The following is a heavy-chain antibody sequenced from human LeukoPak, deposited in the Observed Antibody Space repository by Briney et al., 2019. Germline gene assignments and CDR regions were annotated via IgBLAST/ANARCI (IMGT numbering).Heavy chain of an antibody. CDR2: ISYDGSNK. J-gene: IGHJ4*02. V-gene: IGHV3-30*03. D-gene: IGHD1-14*01. Sequence: PGRSLRLSCAASGFTFSSYGMHWVRQAPGKGLEWVAVISYDGSNKYYADSVKGRFTISRDNSKNTLYLQMSSLRAEDTAVYYCAREVSGGFDYWGQGTLVTVSS. CDR1: GFTFSSYG. CDR3: AREVSGGFDY.